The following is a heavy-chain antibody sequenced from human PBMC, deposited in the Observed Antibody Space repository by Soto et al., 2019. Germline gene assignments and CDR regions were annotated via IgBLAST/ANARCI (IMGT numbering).Heavy chain of an antibody. CDR2: IIPIFGTA. D-gene: IGHD2-2*01. V-gene: IGHV1-69*01. CDR3: ASPTYCSSTSCYARMDV. J-gene: IGHJ6*02. CDR1: GGTFSSYA. Sequence: QVPLVQSGAEVKKPGSSVKVSCKASGGTFSSYAISWVRQAPGQGLEWMGGIIPIFGTANYAQKFQGRVTITADESTSTAYMELSSLRSEDTAVYYCASPTYCSSTSCYARMDVWGQGTTVTVSS.